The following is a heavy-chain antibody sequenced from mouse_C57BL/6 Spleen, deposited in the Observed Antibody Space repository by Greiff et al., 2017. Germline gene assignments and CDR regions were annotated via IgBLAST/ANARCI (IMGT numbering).Heavy chain of an antibody. D-gene: IGHD2-4*01. CDR1: GYTFTSYW. V-gene: IGHV1-52*01. Sequence: QVQLQQPGAELVRPGSSVKLSCKASGYTFTSYWMHWVKQRPIQGLEWIGNIDPSDSETHYNQKFKDKATLTVDKSSSTAYMQLSSLPSEDSAVYYCAREGNDYDRVFAYWGQGTLVTVSA. CDR3: AREGNDYDRVFAY. J-gene: IGHJ3*01. CDR2: IDPSDSET.